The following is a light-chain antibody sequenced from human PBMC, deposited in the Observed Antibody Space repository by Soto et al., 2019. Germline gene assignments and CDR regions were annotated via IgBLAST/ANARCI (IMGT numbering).Light chain of an antibody. V-gene: IGLV2-14*01. CDR1: SSDY. Sequence: QSALTQPASVSGSPGQSITISCAATSSDYVSWYQQHPGKAPKLIIYEVSNRPTGVSNRFSGSKSGNTASLIISGLQADDEADCYCSSYTRDSARYVFGSGTKVTVL. CDR3: SSYTRDSARYV. J-gene: IGLJ1*01. CDR2: EVS.